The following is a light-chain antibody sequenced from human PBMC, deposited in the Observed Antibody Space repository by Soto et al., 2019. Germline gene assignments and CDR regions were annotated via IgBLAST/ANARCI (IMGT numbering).Light chain of an antibody. J-gene: IGKJ4*01. CDR1: QSVSSC. V-gene: IGKV3-11*01. CDR3: QQRSDWALT. Sequence: EFVLTQSPATLSLSPGERATLSCRASQSVSSCFAWYQQKPGQAPRLLIYDASNRATGIPARFSGGGSGTDFTLTISSLQPEDSAVYYCQQRSDWALTFGGGTKLEIK. CDR2: DAS.